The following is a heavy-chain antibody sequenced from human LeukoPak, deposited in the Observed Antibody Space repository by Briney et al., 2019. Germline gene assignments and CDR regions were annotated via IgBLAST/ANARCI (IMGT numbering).Heavy chain of an antibody. D-gene: IGHD5/OR15-5a*01. J-gene: IGHJ4*02. Sequence: QSGESLRLSCAASGFPFSYYFMTWIRQAPGKGLEWVASIKHDGSEKYYVDSVKGRFTISRDNSKNTLYLQMNSLRAEDTAVYYCAKEVRVSPPYYWGQGTLVTVSS. CDR1: GFPFSYYF. CDR2: IKHDGSEK. V-gene: IGHV3-7*01. CDR3: AKEVRVSPPYY.